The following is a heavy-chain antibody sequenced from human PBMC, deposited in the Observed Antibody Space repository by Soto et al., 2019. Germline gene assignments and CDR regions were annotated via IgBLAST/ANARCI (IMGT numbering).Heavy chain of an antibody. V-gene: IGHV3-33*01. CDR2: ICYDGGNK. CDR3: ARDRSYYDSSGSYSPPY. J-gene: IGHJ4*02. D-gene: IGHD3-22*01. CDR1: GFTFSSYG. Sequence: GGSLRLSCAASGFTFSSYGMHWVRQAPGKGLEWVSVICYDGGNKYYADSVKGRFTISRDNSKNTLYLQMNSLRAEDTAVYYCARDRSYYDSSGSYSPPYWGQGTLVTVSS.